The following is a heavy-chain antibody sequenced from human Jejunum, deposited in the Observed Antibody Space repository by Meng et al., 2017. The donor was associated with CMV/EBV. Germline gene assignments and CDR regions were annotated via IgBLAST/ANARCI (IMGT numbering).Heavy chain of an antibody. V-gene: IGHV1-69*05. CDR1: GVIFSRYS. J-gene: IGHJ4*02. CDR2: VIPGSGTA. D-gene: IGHD6-13*01. Sequence: SGVIFSRYSVNWVRQAPGQGLEWVGGVIPGSGTANYAQRFQGRVSIITDESTSTSYMELNSLRSEDTAVYYCVRGGDSHIWYYYLDFWGQGTLVTVSS. CDR3: VRGGDSHIWYYYLDF.